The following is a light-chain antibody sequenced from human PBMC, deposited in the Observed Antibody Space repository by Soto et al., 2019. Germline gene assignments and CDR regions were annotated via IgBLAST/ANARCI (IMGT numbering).Light chain of an antibody. CDR1: HSVSSSY. V-gene: IGKV3-20*01. CDR3: QQYGSSPWT. J-gene: IGKJ1*01. Sequence: EIVLTQSPGTLSLSPGERATLSCRASHSVSSSYLGWYQQKPGQAPRLPIYGASSRATGIPGRFSGSGSGTDFTLTISRLEPEDFAVYYCQQYGSSPWTFGQGTKVDIK. CDR2: GAS.